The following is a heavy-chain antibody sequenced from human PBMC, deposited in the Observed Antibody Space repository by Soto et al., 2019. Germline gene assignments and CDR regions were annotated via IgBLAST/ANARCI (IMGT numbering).Heavy chain of an antibody. V-gene: IGHV4-59*01. CDR2: IYYSGST. J-gene: IGHJ1*01. Sequence: SETLSLTCTVSGGSISSYYWSWIRQPPGKGLEWIGYIYYSGSTNYNPSLKSRVTISVDTSKNQFSLKLNSVTAADTAVYYCGSSYEGYSSSWTLGFQHWGQGTLVTVSS. CDR1: GGSISSYY. CDR3: GSSYEGYSSSWTLGFQH. D-gene: IGHD6-13*01.